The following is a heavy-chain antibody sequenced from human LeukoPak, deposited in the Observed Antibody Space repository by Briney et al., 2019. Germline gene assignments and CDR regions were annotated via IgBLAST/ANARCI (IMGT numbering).Heavy chain of an antibody. V-gene: IGHV4-4*07. CDR3: ARVGYDSSGYYYYYYYMDV. CDR1: GGSISSYY. D-gene: IGHD3-22*01. Sequence: SETLSLTCTVSGGSISSYYWSWIRQPAGKGLEWIGRIYTSGSTNYNPSLKSRVTMSVDTSKNQFSLKLSSVTAADTAVYYCARVGYDSSGYYYYYYYMDVWGKGTTVTVSS. CDR2: IYTSGST. J-gene: IGHJ6*03.